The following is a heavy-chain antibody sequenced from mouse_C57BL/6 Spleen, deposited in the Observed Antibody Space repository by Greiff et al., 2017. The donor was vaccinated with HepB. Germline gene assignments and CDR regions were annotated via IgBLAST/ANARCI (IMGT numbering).Heavy chain of an antibody. J-gene: IGHJ3*01. V-gene: IGHV2-2*01. Sequence: VQLQESGPGLVQPSQSLSITCTVSGFSLTSYGVHWVRQSPGKGLEWLGGIWSGGSTDYNAAFISRLSISKDNAKSQVFFKMNSLQADDTAIYYCARRKDDYDGGAWFAYWGQGTLVTVSA. CDR2: IWSGGST. D-gene: IGHD2-4*01. CDR3: ARRKDDYDGGAWFAY. CDR1: GFSLTSYG.